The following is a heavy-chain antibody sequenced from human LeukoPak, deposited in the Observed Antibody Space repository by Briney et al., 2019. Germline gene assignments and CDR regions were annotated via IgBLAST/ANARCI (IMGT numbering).Heavy chain of an antibody. D-gene: IGHD2/OR15-2a*01. Sequence: GGSLRLSCAASGFTFSNYWMSWVRQAPGKGLEWVSYISSSSSTIYYADSVKGRFTISRDNAKNSLYLQMNSLRAEDTAVYYCARGNILYYYYYMDVWGKGTTVTVSS. V-gene: IGHV3-48*01. CDR1: GFTFSNYW. CDR2: ISSSSSTI. J-gene: IGHJ6*03. CDR3: ARGNILYYYYYMDV.